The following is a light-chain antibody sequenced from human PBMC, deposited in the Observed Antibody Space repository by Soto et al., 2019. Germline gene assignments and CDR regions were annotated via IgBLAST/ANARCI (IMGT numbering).Light chain of an antibody. CDR2: AAS. Sequence: EIVLTQPPGTLSLSPGERATLSCRSSQRLSSGYLAWYQQKPGQAPRILIYAASSTATGIPDRFSGSGSGTDFSLTISRLEPEDFAVYYCHQYDTSPRTFGQGTKVDI. CDR1: QRLSSGY. J-gene: IGKJ1*01. V-gene: IGKV3-20*01. CDR3: HQYDTSPRT.